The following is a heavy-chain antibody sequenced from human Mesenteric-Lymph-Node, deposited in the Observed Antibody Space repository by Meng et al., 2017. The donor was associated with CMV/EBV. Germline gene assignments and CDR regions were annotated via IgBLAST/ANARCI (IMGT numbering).Heavy chain of an antibody. CDR2: ISSSSSYI. D-gene: IGHD1-20*01. J-gene: IGHJ4*02. CDR1: EFTFSSYS. CDR3: ARDVNWSFDY. V-gene: IGHV3-21*01. Sequence: GGSLRLSCAASEFTFSSYSMNWVRQAPGKGLEWVSSISSSSSYIYYADSVKGRFTISRDNAKNSLYLQMNSLRAEDTAIYYCARDVNWSFDYWGQGILVTVSS.